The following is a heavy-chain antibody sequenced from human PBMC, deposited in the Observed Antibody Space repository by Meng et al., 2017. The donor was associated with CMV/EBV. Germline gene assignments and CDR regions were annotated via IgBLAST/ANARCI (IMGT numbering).Heavy chain of an antibody. CDR2: IYSGGST. V-gene: IGHV3-53*05. Sequence: GESLKISCAASGFTVSSNYMSWVRQAPGKGLEWVSVIYSGGSTYYADSVKGRFTISRDNSKNTLYLQMNSLRAEDTAVYYCAKDAAAADFDYWGQGTLVTVSS. J-gene: IGHJ4*02. CDR3: AKDAAAADFDY. CDR1: GFTVSSNY. D-gene: IGHD6-13*01.